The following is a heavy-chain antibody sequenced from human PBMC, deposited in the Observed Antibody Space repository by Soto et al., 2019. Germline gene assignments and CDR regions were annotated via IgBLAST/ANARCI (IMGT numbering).Heavy chain of an antibody. CDR3: ARTLPPIDY. Sequence: QVQLVQSGAEVKKPGASVKVSCKASGYTFTSYGISWVRQAPGQGLEWMGWFNAYNGNTHSAQKLQGRVTMTTDTPTSTAYMELRSLRSYDTAVYYCARTLPPIDYWGQGTLVTVSS. D-gene: IGHD1-26*01. V-gene: IGHV1-18*01. CDR1: GYTFTSYG. CDR2: FNAYNGNT. J-gene: IGHJ4*02.